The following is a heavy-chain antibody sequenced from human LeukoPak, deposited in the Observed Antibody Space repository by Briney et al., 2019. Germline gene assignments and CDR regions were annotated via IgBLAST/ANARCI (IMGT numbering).Heavy chain of an antibody. D-gene: IGHD6-19*01. CDR3: ARVRFRAGTRDY. Sequence: PGGSLRLSCAASGFPVSSNYMSWVRQAPGKGLEWVSVIYSGGSTYYADSVKGRFTISRDNSKNTLYLQMNSLRAEDTAVYYCARVRFRAGTRDYWGQGTLVTVSS. V-gene: IGHV3-53*01. CDR1: GFPVSSNY. J-gene: IGHJ4*02. CDR2: IYSGGST.